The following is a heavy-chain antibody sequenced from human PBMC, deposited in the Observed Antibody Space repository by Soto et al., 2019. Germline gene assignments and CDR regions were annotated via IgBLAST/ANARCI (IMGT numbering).Heavy chain of an antibody. V-gene: IGHV1-18*01. CDR2: ISAYNGNT. J-gene: IGHJ4*02. CDR1: GYTFTSYG. CDR3: ARDLPSFFSVWGSYRYPFDY. Sequence: QVQLVQSGAEVKKPGASVKVSCKASGYTFTSYGISWVRQAPGQGLEWMGWISAYNGNTNYAQKLQGRVTMTTDTSTSTAYMELRSLRSDDTAVYYCARDLPSFFSVWGSYRYPFDYWGQGTLVTVSS. D-gene: IGHD3-16*02.